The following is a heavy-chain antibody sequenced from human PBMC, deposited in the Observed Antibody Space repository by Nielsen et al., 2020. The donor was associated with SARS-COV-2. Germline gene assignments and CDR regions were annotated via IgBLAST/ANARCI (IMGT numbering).Heavy chain of an antibody. V-gene: IGHV3-53*04. J-gene: IGHJ3*02. CDR1: GFTFSSYE. CDR2: IYSGGST. D-gene: IGHD3-22*01. Sequence: GGSLRLSCAASGFTFSSYEMNWVRQAPGKGLEWVSVIYSGGSTYYADSVKGRFTISRHNSKNTLYLQMNSLRAEDTAVYYCAREYYYDSSGYYPRAFDIWGQGTMVTVSS. CDR3: AREYYYDSSGYYPRAFDI.